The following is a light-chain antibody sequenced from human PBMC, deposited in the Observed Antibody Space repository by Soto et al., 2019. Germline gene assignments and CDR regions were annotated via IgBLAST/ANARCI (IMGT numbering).Light chain of an antibody. CDR3: QSYDSSLSGYV. Sequence: QSVLTQPPSVSEAPGQRVTISCTGSSSNIGAGYEAHWYQQVPGTAPKLLIYENNNRPSGVPDRFSGSKSGTPASLAITRLQAEDEAEYYCQSYDSSLSGYVFGTGTKLTVL. CDR1: SSNIGAGYE. CDR2: ENN. J-gene: IGLJ1*01. V-gene: IGLV1-40*01.